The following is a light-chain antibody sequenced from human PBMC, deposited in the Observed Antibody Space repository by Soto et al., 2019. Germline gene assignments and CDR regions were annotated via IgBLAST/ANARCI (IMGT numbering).Light chain of an antibody. V-gene: IGKV3-20*01. Sequence: EIVLTQSPGTLSLSPGERATLSCRANESVNSNYLGWYQQRPGQAPRLLVYDASKRATGIPDRFSGSGSGTDFTLTISRLEPEDFAVYYCQQYSNPRTFGQGTKV. CDR3: QQYSNPRT. CDR2: DAS. CDR1: ESVNSNY. J-gene: IGKJ1*01.